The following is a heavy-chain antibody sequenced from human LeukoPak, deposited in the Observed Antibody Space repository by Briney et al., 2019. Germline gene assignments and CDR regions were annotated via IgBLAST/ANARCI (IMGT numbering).Heavy chain of an antibody. V-gene: IGHV4-59*01. CDR2: IYFSGSS. Sequence: SETLSLTCTVSGGSISGYYWSWIQQPPGKGLEWIGYIYFSGSSKYNPSLKSRVTMSVATSKNQFSLNLSSVTAADTAVYYCARGITAASLIWYFDLWGRGTLVTVSS. CDR3: ARGITAASLIWYFDL. J-gene: IGHJ2*01. CDR1: GGSISGYY. D-gene: IGHD6-13*01.